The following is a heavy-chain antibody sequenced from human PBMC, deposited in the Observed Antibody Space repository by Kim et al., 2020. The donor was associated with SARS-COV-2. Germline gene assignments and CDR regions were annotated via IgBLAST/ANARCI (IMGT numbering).Heavy chain of an antibody. CDR3: ARDQGPYGGYYFDY. V-gene: IGHV3-53*01. CDR1: GFTVSSNY. D-gene: IGHD4-17*01. J-gene: IGHJ4*02. Sequence: GGSLRLSCAASGFTVSSNYMSWVRQAPGKGLEWVSVIYSGGSTYYADSVKGRFTISRDNSKNTLYLQMNSLRAEDTAVYYCARDQGPYGGYYFDYWGQGTLVTVSS. CDR2: IYSGGST.